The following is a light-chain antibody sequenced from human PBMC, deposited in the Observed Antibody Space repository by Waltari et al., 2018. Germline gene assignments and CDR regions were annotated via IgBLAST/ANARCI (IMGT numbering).Light chain of an antibody. J-gene: IGKJ2*01. CDR3: QQYYSIPYT. Sequence: DIVMTQSPDSLAVSLGERATTNCKASQSVLYNSNNKNYLAWYQLKPGQPPRLLIYWASTRESGVPDRFSGSGSGTDFTLTITSLQAEYVAVYYWQQYYSIPYTFGQGTKLEIK. CDR1: QSVLYNSNNKNY. V-gene: IGKV4-1*01. CDR2: WAS.